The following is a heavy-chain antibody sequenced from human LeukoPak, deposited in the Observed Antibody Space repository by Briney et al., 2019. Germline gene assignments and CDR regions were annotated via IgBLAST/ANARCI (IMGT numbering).Heavy chain of an antibody. D-gene: IGHD6-13*01. CDR2: IWYDGSNK. V-gene: IGHV3-33*01. J-gene: IGHJ4*02. CDR1: GFTFSSYG. CDR3: ARDLSILYSSSWYEIGRIDY. Sequence: PGGSLRLSCAASGFTFSSYGMHWVRQAPGKGLEWVAVIWYDGSNKYYAGSVKGRFTISRDNSKNTLYLQMNSLRAEDTAVYYCARDLSILYSSSWYEIGRIDYWGQGTLVTVSS.